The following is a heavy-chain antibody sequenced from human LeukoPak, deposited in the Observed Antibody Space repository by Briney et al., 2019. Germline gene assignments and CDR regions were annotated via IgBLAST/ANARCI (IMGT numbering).Heavy chain of an antibody. J-gene: IGHJ4*02. V-gene: IGHV3-53*04. CDR2: IYAGGTT. Sequence: PGGSLRPSCAASGLTVNTNYISWVRQAPGKGLEWVSVIYAGGTTSYADSVKGRFTISRHNSKNTVYLQLNSLRAEDTAVYYCASQHYSSSSLYYFDHWGQGTLVTVSS. CDR3: ASQHYSSSSLYYFDH. CDR1: GLTVNTNY. D-gene: IGHD6-6*01.